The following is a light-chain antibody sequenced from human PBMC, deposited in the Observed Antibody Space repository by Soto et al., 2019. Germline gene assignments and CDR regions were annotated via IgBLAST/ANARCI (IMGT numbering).Light chain of an antibody. Sequence: EIVLTQSPGTLSLSPGERATLSCRASQSVSNNYLAWYQQKPGQSPRRLIFGASGRATGIPDRLSGSGSGTDLSLTISSLAPEDFAVYYCQQYGTSPTFGQGTKVVIK. CDR3: QQYGTSPT. CDR2: GAS. V-gene: IGKV3-20*01. J-gene: IGKJ1*01. CDR1: QSVSNNY.